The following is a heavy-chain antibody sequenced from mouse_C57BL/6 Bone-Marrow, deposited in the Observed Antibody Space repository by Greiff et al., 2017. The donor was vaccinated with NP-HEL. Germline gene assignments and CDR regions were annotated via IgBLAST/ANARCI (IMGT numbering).Heavy chain of an antibody. D-gene: IGHD1-1*01. CDR2: IDPSDSYT. V-gene: IGHV1-50*01. J-gene: IGHJ2*01. CDR3: AKGGFTTVALDY. CDR1: GYTFTSYW. Sequence: QVQLQQPGAELVKPGASVKLSCKASGYTFTSYWMQWVKQRPGQGLEWIGEIDPSDSYTNYNQKFKGKATLTVDTSSSTAYMQLSSLTSEDSAVYYCAKGGFTTVALDYWGQGTTLTVSS.